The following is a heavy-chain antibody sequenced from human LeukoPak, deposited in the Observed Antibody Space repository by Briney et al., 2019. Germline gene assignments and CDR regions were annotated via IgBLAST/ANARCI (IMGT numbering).Heavy chain of an antibody. CDR3: TRVYCSSTSCSLDY. D-gene: IGHD2-2*01. V-gene: IGHV3-49*04. J-gene: IGHJ4*02. CDR1: GFTFGDYA. Sequence: GGSLRLSCTASGFTFGDYAMSRVRQAPGKGLEWVGFIRSKAYGGTTEYAASVKGRFTISRDDSKSIAYLQMNSLKTEDTAVYYCTRVYCSSTSCSLDYWGQGTLVTVSS. CDR2: IRSKAYGGTT.